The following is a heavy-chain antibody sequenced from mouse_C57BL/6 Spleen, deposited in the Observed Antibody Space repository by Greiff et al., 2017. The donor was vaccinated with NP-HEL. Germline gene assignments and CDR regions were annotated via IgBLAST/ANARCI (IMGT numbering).Heavy chain of an antibody. D-gene: IGHD2-1*01. Sequence: EVKLMESGPELVKPGDSVKISCKASGYSFTGYFMNWVMQSHGKSLEWIGRINPYNGDTFYNQKFKGKATLTVDKSSSTAHMELRSLTSEDSAVYYCARGGYYGNYEWYFDVWGTGTTVTVSS. CDR3: ARGGYYGNYEWYFDV. CDR1: GYSFTGYF. V-gene: IGHV1-20*01. J-gene: IGHJ1*03. CDR2: INPYNGDT.